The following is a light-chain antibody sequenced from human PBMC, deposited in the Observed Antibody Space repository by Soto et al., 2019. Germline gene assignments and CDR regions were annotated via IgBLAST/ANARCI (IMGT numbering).Light chain of an antibody. Sequence: DIQMTQSPSSLSASVGDSVTITCRASQSISSSLNWYHQKPGKAPRLLIYAASTLQSGVPSGFSGSGSGTDFALTISSLQPENFATYYCQQTFTTPHTFGQGTKVDIK. J-gene: IGKJ2*01. CDR1: QSISSS. CDR3: QQTFTTPHT. V-gene: IGKV1-39*01. CDR2: AAS.